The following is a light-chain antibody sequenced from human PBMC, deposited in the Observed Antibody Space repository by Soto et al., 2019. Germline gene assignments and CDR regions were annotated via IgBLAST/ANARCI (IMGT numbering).Light chain of an antibody. CDR3: MQATQPYT. CDR2: MIS. J-gene: IGKJ2*01. CDR1: QSLVHSGGNTY. Sequence: IVMTQTPLSSPVTLGQPASISCRSSQSLVHSGGNTYLSWLQQRPGQPPRLLIYMISNRFSGVPDRFSGSGAGTYFTLKISRVEAEDVGVYYCMQATQPYTFGQGTKLEIK. V-gene: IGKV2-24*01.